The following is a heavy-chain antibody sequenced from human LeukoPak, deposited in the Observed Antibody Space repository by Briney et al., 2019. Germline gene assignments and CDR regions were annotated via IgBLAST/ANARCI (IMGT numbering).Heavy chain of an antibody. CDR3: ARAPQESTPDY. J-gene: IGHJ4*02. CDR2: VKHDGSQK. Sequence: GGSLRLSCSASGFTFNFYFMSWVRRAPGKGLEWVASVKHDGSQKTYADSVNGRFTIPRDNAQNSVYLQMDTLRAEDTAVYYCARAPQESTPDYWGQGTLVSVSS. V-gene: IGHV3-7*01. CDR1: GFTFNFYF. D-gene: IGHD3-10*01.